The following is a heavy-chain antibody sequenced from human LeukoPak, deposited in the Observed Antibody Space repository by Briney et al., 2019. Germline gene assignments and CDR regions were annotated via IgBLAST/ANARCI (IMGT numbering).Heavy chain of an antibody. J-gene: IGHJ4*02. CDR2: IKSDGSEK. CDR3: QGGYCSSPSCRPFDY. Sequence: GGSLRLSCAASGFTFSSYWMTWVRQAPGKGLEWVANIKSDGSEKYYVDSVKGRFTISRVNARNSLYLQMNSLRAEDTAVYYCQGGYCSSPSCRPFDYWGQGTLVTVSS. D-gene: IGHD2-2*01. CDR1: GFTFSSYW. V-gene: IGHV3-7*01.